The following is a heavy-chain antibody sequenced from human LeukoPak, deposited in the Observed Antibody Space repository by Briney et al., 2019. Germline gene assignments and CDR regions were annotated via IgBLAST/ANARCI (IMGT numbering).Heavy chain of an antibody. CDR2: ISWNSGSI. V-gene: IGHV3-9*01. D-gene: IGHD6-19*01. Sequence: GRSLRLSCAASGFTFDDCAMHWVRQAPGKGLEWVSGISWNSGSIGYADSVKGRFTISRDNAKNSLYLQMNSLRAEDTALYYCAKAPSSGWYSYWGQGTLVTVSS. CDR3: AKAPSSGWYSY. CDR1: GFTFDDCA. J-gene: IGHJ4*02.